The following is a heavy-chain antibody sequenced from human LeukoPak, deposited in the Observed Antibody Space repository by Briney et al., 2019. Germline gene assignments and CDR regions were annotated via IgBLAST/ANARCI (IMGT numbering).Heavy chain of an antibody. J-gene: IGHJ4*02. CDR3: AREPIAVTGTGAYYFDY. V-gene: IGHV3-21*01. CDR2: ISSSSSYI. Sequence: GGSLRLSCAASGFTFNSYSMNWVRQAPGKGVEWVSSISSSSSYIYYADSVKGRFTISRDNAKNSLYLQMNSLRAEDTAVYYCAREPIAVTGTGAYYFDYWGQGTLVTVSS. D-gene: IGHD6-19*01. CDR1: GFTFNSYS.